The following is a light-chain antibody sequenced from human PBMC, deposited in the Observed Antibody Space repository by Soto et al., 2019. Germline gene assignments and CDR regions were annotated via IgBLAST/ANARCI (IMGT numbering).Light chain of an antibody. Sequence: EIVMTQSPATLSVSPGERATLSCRASQSVSSNLAWYQQKPGQAPRLLIYGASTRATGIPARFSGSGSGTEFTLTISSLQSEAFAVYYCQHYNNGPPYTFGQGTKLEIK. CDR3: QHYNNGPPYT. CDR1: QSVSSN. V-gene: IGKV3-15*01. CDR2: GAS. J-gene: IGKJ2*01.